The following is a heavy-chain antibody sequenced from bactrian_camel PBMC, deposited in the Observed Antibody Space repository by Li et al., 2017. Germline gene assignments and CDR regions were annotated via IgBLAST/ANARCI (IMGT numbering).Heavy chain of an antibody. CDR1: GFSFSNHY. V-gene: IGHV3-2*01. J-gene: IGHJ4*01. Sequence: HVQLVESGGGLVQPGGSLRLSCAASGFSFSNHYMSWVRQAPGKGLELEWVSSINEDGSYTTYADSVKGRLTSSKDNAKNTLSLQLNSLKTEDTAMYYCVKLPGAWDVGYRGQGTQVTVS. CDR2: INEDGSYT. CDR3: VKLPGAWDVGY.